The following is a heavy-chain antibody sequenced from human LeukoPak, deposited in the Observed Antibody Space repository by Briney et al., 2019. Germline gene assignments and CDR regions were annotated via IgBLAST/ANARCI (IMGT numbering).Heavy chain of an antibody. J-gene: IGHJ4*02. CDR3: AIDPNWGTHS. Sequence: GRSLRLSCAASGFTFSTYTMYWVRHPPGKRLEWVSIIGNNGGGIHYADSVRGRFTISRDNSKNALYLQMNSLRVEDTAVYYCAIDPNWGTHSWGQGVPVTVSS. V-gene: IGHV3-23*01. CDR2: IGNNGGGI. CDR1: GFTFSTYT. D-gene: IGHD7-27*01.